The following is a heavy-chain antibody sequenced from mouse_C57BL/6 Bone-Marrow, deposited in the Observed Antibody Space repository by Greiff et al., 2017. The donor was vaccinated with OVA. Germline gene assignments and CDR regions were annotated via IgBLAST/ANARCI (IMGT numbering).Heavy chain of an antibody. CDR2: IHPNSGST. CDR3: ARRGYYYGSSQL. Sequence: VQLQQPGAELVKPGASVKLSCKASGYTFTSYWMHWVKQRPGQGLEWIGMIHPNSGSTNYNEKFKSKATLTVDKSSSTAYMQLSSLTSEDSAVDYGARRGYYYGSSQLWGQGTTLTVSS. CDR1: GYTFTSYW. J-gene: IGHJ2*01. D-gene: IGHD1-1*01. V-gene: IGHV1-64*01.